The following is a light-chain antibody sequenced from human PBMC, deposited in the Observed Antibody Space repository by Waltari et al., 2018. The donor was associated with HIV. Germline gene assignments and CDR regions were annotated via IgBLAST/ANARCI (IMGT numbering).Light chain of an antibody. J-gene: IGKJ1*01. CDR3: QQYSSSPWT. V-gene: IGKV3D-20*01. CDR2: DAS. CDR1: QTINSNF. Sequence: VLTQSPVSLCLSPGERATLSCGASQTINSNFLAWYQQRLGLPPSLLIYDASKRASGVPDRCSGAGSGTDFTLTINRLDPEDSAVYFCQQYSSSPWTFGQGTKV.